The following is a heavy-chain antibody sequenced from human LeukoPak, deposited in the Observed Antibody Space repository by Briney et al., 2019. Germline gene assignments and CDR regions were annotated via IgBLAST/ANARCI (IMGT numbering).Heavy chain of an antibody. CDR2: IIPIFGTA. J-gene: IGHJ4*02. V-gene: IGHV1-69*01. CDR3: ARDYYDSNGYFDY. D-gene: IGHD3-22*01. CDR1: GGTFSSYA. Sequence: GASVKVSCKASGGTFSSYAISWVRQAPGQGLEWMGGIIPIFGTANYAQKFQGRVTITADDSTSTAYMELSSLKSEDTAVYYCARDYYDSNGYFDYWGQGTLVTVSS.